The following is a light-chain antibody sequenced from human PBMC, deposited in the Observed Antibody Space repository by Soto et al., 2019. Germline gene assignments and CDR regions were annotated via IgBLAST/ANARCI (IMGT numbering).Light chain of an antibody. J-gene: IGLJ2*01. Sequence: SYELTQPPSVSVAPGQTARVSCGGNNIETKTVHWYQQKPGQAPVLVVYDDSDRPSGIPERFSGSNSGNTATLTISRVEAGDEADYYCQVWDSSSDPVVFGGGTKVTVL. CDR2: DDS. CDR1: NIETKT. V-gene: IGLV3-21*02. CDR3: QVWDSSSDPVV.